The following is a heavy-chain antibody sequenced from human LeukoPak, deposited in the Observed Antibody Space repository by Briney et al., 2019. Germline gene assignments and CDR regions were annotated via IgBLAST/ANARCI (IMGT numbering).Heavy chain of an antibody. J-gene: IGHJ4*02. V-gene: IGHV3-30*02. CDR3: ASGYSGSYFAPFDY. Sequence: GGSLRLSCAASGFIFSSYGMHWVRQAPDKGLEWVAFIRYDGSRKYYADSVKGRFTISRDNSKNTLYLQMNSLRAEDTAVYYCASGYSGSYFAPFDYWGQGTLVTVSS. CDR1: GFIFSSYG. D-gene: IGHD1-26*01. CDR2: IRYDGSRK.